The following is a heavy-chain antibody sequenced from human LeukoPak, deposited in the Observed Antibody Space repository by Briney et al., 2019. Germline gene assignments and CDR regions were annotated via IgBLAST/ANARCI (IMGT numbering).Heavy chain of an antibody. CDR1: GFTFSSYS. CDR2: ISSSSSYI. CDR3: ARDQSGTGAEDIVVVVAATWSNYMDV. D-gene: IGHD2-15*01. Sequence: PGGSLRLSCAASGFTFSSYSMNWVRQAPGKGLEWVSSISSSSSYIYYADSVKGRFTISRDNAKNSLYLQMNSLRAEDTAVYYCARDQSGTGAEDIVVVVAATWSNYMDVWGKGTTVTVSS. J-gene: IGHJ6*03. V-gene: IGHV3-21*01.